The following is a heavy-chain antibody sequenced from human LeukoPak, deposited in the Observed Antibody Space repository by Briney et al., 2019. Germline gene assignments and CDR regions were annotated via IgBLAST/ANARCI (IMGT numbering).Heavy chain of an antibody. CDR3: ARGRSGLAAAGTYDY. J-gene: IGHJ4*02. CDR1: GYTFTSSD. CDR2: INPNSGRT. D-gene: IGHD6-13*01. V-gene: IGHV1-8*01. Sequence: ASVKVSCKASGYTFTSSDINCVRQAAGQGLEGMGWINPNSGRTGYAQKFQGRVTMTANTSISTAYMELSSLRFDDTAVYYCARGRSGLAAAGTYDYWGQGTLITVSS.